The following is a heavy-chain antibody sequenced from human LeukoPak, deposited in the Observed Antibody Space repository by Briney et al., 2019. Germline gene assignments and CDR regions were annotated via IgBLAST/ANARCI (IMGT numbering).Heavy chain of an antibody. D-gene: IGHD2-21*01. CDR2: IYYSGST. J-gene: IGHJ3*02. V-gene: IGHV4-59*01. Sequence: PSETLSLTCTVSGGSISSYYWSWIRQPPGKGLEWIGYIYYSGSTNYNPSLKSRVTISVDTSKNQFSLKLSSVTAADTAVYYCARHTYGPRDAFDIWGQGTMVTVSS. CDR3: ARHTYGPRDAFDI. CDR1: GGSISSYY.